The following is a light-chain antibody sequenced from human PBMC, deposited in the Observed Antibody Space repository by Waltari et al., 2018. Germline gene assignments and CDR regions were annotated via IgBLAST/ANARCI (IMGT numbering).Light chain of an antibody. CDR1: RSDVGAYNF. J-gene: IGLJ2*01. V-gene: IGLV2-23*02. Sequence: QSALTQPASVSGSPGQSITISCTGTRSDVGAYNFVSWYQQHPGKAPKFMIYDVSKRPSGVSNRFSGSESGNTASLTISGLQAEDEADYYCCSYAGTSTVIFGGGTKLTVL. CDR2: DVS. CDR3: CSYAGTSTVI.